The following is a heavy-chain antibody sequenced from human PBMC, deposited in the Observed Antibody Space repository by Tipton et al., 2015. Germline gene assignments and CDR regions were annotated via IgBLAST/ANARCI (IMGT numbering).Heavy chain of an antibody. Sequence: TLSLTCSVSGDSINRYYWSWIRQPPGKGLACIGYIYYTGSTHYNPSLKSRVTISVDTSKSQFFLKLSSVTAADTAVYYCARFRDYGSESERGCFHGVDVWGQGPTVTVSS. CDR2: IYYTGST. J-gene: IGHJ6*02. D-gene: IGHD3-10*01. CDR1: GDSINRYY. CDR3: ARFRDYGSESERGCFHGVDV. V-gene: IGHV4-59*01.